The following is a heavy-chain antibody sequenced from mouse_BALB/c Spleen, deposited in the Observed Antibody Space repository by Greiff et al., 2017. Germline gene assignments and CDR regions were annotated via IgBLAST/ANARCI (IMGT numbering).Heavy chain of an antibody. V-gene: IGHV1-55*01. CDR3: ARAGGSSYYYAMDY. CDR2: IYPGSGST. Sequence: QVQLQQPGAELVKPGTSVKLSCKASGYNFTSYWINWVKLRPGQGLEWIGDIYPGSGSTNYNEKFKSKATLTVDTSSSTAYMQLSSLASEDSALYYCARAGGSSYYYAMDYWGQGTSVTVSS. CDR1: GYNFTSYW. J-gene: IGHJ4*01.